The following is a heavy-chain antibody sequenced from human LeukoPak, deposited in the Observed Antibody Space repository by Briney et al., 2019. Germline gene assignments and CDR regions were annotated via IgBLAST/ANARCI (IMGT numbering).Heavy chain of an antibody. CDR1: GFTFSSYS. CDR3: AKDRALYDNSGYRHSPFQL. Sequence: GGSLRLSCAASGFTFSSYSMNWVRQAPGKGLEWVSAISGSGGSTYYADSVKGRFTITRDNSKNTLYLQMNSLRAEDTAVYYCAKDRALYDNSGYRHSPFQLWGQGTLVTVSS. J-gene: IGHJ1*01. V-gene: IGHV3-23*01. D-gene: IGHD3-22*01. CDR2: ISGSGGST.